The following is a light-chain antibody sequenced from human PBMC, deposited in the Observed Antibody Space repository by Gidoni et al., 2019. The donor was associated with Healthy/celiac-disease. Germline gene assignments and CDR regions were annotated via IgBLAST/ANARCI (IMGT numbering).Light chain of an antibody. V-gene: IGKV3-11*01. CDR1: QSVSSY. CDR3: QQRRNWPPEIT. J-gene: IGKJ5*01. Sequence: EIVLTQSPATLSLSPGERATLSCRASQSVSSYLAWYQQKPGQAPRLLIYDASNRATGIPARFSGSGSGTDLTLTISSLEPEDFAVYYCQQRRNWPPEITFGQGTRLEIK. CDR2: DAS.